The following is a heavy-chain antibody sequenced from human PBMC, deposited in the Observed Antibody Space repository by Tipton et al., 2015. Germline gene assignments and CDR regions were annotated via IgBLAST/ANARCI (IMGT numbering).Heavy chain of an antibody. Sequence: TLSLTCTVSSGSISSGGYYWDWIRQHPGKGLEWIGFIYYTGSSYYNPSLESRIMMSIDTSRNQFSLRLSSVTAADTAVYYCARILQGGWFYYFDHWGQGTLVTVSS. J-gene: IGHJ4*02. CDR2: IYYTGSS. CDR1: SGSISSGGYY. D-gene: IGHD6-19*01. CDR3: ARILQGGWFYYFDH. V-gene: IGHV4-31*03.